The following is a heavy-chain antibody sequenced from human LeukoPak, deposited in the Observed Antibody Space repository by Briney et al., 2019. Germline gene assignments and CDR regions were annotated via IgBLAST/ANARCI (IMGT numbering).Heavy chain of an antibody. D-gene: IGHD3-10*01. CDR3: ARGPLSTMVREVSNWFDP. CDR2: IYSGGST. Sequence: GGSLRLSCAASGFTVNSNYMSWVRQAPGKGLECVSVIYSGGSTYYADSVKGRFTISRDNSKNTLYLQMNSLRAEDTAVYYCARGPLSTMVREVSNWFDPWGQGTLVTVSS. CDR1: GFTVNSNY. J-gene: IGHJ5*02. V-gene: IGHV3-53*01.